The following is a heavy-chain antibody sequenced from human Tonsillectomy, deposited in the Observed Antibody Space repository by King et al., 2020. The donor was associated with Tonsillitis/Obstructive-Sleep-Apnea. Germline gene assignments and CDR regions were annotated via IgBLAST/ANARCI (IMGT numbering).Heavy chain of an antibody. J-gene: IGHJ4*02. CDR1: VGSFSDYY. V-gene: IGHV4-34*01. Sequence: VQLQHWGAGLLKPSETLSLTCAVFVGSFSDYYWNWIRQPPGKGLEWIGEINHSGGTNYNPSLNSRVTISVDTSKNQFSLKLSSVTAADTAVYYCARSGPGDLGYWGQGTLVTVSS. CDR2: INHSGGT. D-gene: IGHD3-10*01. CDR3: ARSGPGDLGY.